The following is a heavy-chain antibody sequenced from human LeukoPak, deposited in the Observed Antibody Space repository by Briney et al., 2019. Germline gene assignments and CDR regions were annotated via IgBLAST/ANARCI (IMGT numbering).Heavy chain of an antibody. CDR3: AKMPVSYSSGWSTFDY. D-gene: IGHD6-19*01. V-gene: IGHV3-23*01. CDR2: ISGTGDST. Sequence: GGSLRLSCVASGFTFSSYAMSWVRQPPGKGLEWVSGISGTGDSTYYADSVKGRFTISRDNYKNTLYLEMNSLRAEDTAVYYCAKMPVSYSSGWSTFDYWGEGNLVTVSS. CDR1: GFTFSSYA. J-gene: IGHJ4*02.